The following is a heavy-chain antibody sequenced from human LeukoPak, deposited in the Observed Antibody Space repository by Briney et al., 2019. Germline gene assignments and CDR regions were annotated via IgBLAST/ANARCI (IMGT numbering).Heavy chain of an antibody. J-gene: IGHJ6*02. Sequence: SGPALVKPTQTLTLTCTFSGFSLSTSGMCVSWIRQPPGKALEWLARIDWDDDKYYSTSLKTRLTISKDTSKNQVVLTMTNMDPVDTATYYCARIRSSTSTSASPYGVDVWGQGTAVTV. CDR2: IDWDDDK. CDR1: GFSLSTSGMC. V-gene: IGHV2-70*11. CDR3: ARIRSSTSTSASPYGVDV. D-gene: IGHD2-2*01.